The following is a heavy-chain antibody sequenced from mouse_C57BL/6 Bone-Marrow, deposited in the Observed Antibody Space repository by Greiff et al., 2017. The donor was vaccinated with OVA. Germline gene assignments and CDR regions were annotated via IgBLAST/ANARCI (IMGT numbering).Heavy chain of an antibody. J-gene: IGHJ3*01. CDR2: IYPGSGNT. CDR1: GYTFTDYY. CDR3: AAFWLAY. Sequence: VQLQQSGAELVRPGASVKLSCKASGYTFTDYYINWVKQRPGQGLEWIARIYPGSGNTYYNEKFKGKATLTAEKSSSTAYRQLSSLTSEDSAVYFCAAFWLAYWGQGTLVTVSA. V-gene: IGHV1-76*01.